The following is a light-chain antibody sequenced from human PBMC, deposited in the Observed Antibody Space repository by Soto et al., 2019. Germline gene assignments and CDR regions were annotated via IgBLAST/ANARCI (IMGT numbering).Light chain of an antibody. CDR3: HLYGSCYST. V-gene: IGKV3-20*01. CDR1: QSVSSSY. J-gene: IGKJ3*01. CDR2: GAS. Sequence: AVPSSITSQSVSSSYLAWYQQKPGQAPRLLIYGASSRATGIPDRFSGCCSGTDFTIPISTVVSADFLICYCHLYGSCYSTFGP.